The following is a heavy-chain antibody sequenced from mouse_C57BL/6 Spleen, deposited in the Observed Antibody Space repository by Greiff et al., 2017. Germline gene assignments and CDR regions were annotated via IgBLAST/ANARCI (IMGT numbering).Heavy chain of an antibody. J-gene: IGHJ4*01. CDR2: ISSGGSYT. CDR1: GFTFSSYG. V-gene: IGHV5-6*02. Sequence: EVKLVESGGDLVKPGGSLKLSCAASGFTFSSYGMSWVRQPPDKRLEWVATISSGGSYTYYPDSVKGRFTISIDNAKNTLYLQMSSLKAEDTAMYYCARHGGQLRLRADAMDYWGQGTSVTVSS. D-gene: IGHD3-2*02. CDR3: ARHGGQLRLRADAMDY.